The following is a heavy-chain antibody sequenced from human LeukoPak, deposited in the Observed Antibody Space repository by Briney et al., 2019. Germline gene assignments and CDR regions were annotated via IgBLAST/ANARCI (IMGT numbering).Heavy chain of an antibody. CDR2: IGSSGGGI. CDR1: GFTFSTYT. D-gene: IGHD7-27*01. V-gene: IGHV3-23*01. CDR3: AIDPNWGTHS. Sequence: GGSLGLSCAASGFTFSTYTMYWVRHPPGKRLEWVSIIGSSGGGIHYADSVKGRFTISRDNSKNALYLQMNSLRVEDTAVYYCAIDPNWGTHSWGQGVLVTVSS. J-gene: IGHJ4*02.